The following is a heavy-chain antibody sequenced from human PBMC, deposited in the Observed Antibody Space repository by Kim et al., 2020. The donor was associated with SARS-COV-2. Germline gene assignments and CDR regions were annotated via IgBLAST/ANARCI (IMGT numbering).Heavy chain of an antibody. CDR3: ARSASSCGGKEIDY. J-gene: IGHJ4*02. D-gene: IGHD2-15*01. Sequence: ADSEKGRFTIARDNAKNSLYLQMNSLRAEDTAVYYCARSASSCGGKEIDYWGQRTLVTVSS. V-gene: IGHV3-11*03.